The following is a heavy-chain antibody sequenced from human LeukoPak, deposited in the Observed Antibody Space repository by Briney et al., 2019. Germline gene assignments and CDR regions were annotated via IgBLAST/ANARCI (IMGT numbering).Heavy chain of an antibody. CDR1: GFTFASYA. V-gene: IGHV3-23*01. J-gene: IGHJ4*02. D-gene: IGHD1-26*01. Sequence: GGSLRLSCAASGFTFASYAMNWVRQAPGKGLEWVSTTSGSGGSTYYAGSVKGRFTISRDNSKNTLYLQMNSLRVEDTAVYYCAKMSGTFRPLDYWGQGTLVTVSS. CDR2: TSGSGGST. CDR3: AKMSGTFRPLDY.